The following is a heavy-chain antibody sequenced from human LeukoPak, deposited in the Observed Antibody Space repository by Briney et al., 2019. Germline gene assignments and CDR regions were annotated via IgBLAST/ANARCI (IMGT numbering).Heavy chain of an antibody. D-gene: IGHD3-3*01. V-gene: IGHV3-49*04. CDR3: TRDISYYDFWSGYY. Sequence: GGSLRLSCTASGFTFGDYAMSWVRQAPGKGLEWVGFIRSKAYGGTTEYAASVKGRFTISRDDSKSIAYLQMNSLKTEDTAVYYCTRDISYYDFWSGYYWGQGTLVTVSS. CDR2: IRSKAYGGTT. CDR1: GFTFGDYA. J-gene: IGHJ4*02.